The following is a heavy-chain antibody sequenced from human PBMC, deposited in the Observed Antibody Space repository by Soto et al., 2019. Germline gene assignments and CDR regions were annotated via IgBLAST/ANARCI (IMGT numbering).Heavy chain of an antibody. Sequence: QVQLQQWGAGLLKPSETLSLTCAVYGGSFSGYYWSWIRQPPGKGLEWIGEINHSGSTNYNPSLKSRVTISVDTSTNQFSLKLSSVTAADTAVYYCARSSYCSGGSCAGGFDPWGQGTLVTVSS. CDR1: GGSFSGYY. D-gene: IGHD2-15*01. V-gene: IGHV4-34*01. J-gene: IGHJ5*02. CDR3: ARSSYCSGGSCAGGFDP. CDR2: INHSGST.